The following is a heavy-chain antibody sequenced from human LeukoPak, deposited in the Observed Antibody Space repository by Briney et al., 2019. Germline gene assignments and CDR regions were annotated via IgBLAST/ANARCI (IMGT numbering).Heavy chain of an antibody. CDR1: GGSISSSSYY. J-gene: IGHJ3*02. D-gene: IGHD1-26*01. V-gene: IGHV4-39*01. Sequence: SETLSLTCTVSGGSISSSSYYWGWIRQPPGKGLEWIGSIYYSGSTYYNPSLKSRVTISVDTSKNQFSLKLSSVTAADTAVYYCARLPIVGARLGAFDIWGQGTMVTVSS. CDR3: ARLPIVGARLGAFDI. CDR2: IYYSGST.